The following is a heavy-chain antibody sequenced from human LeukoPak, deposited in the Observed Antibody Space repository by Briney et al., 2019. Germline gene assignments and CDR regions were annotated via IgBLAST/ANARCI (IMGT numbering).Heavy chain of an antibody. V-gene: IGHV4-4*02. J-gene: IGHJ2*01. CDR2: IHHRGSA. Sequence: PSGTLSLTCGVFGGSISNDNWWSWVRQPPGKGLEWIGEIHHRGSATYNPSLKSRVTISVDKSKNQFSLKLSSVTAADTAVYYCARHGWIQLWFAWYFDLWGRGTLVTVSS. CDR3: ARHGWIQLWFAWYFDL. D-gene: IGHD5-18*01. CDR1: GGSISNDNW.